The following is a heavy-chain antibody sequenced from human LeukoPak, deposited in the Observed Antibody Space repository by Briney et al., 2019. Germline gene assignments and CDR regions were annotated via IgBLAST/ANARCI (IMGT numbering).Heavy chain of an antibody. Sequence: SVKVSCKASGGTFSSYAISWVRQAPGQGLEWMGGIIPIFGTANYAQKFQGRVTITADESTSTAYMELSSLRSEDTAVFYCARDVTGVVPAAAMGGGYYYYGMDVWGKGTTVTVSS. J-gene: IGHJ6*04. D-gene: IGHD2-2*01. CDR3: ARDVTGVVPAAAMGGGYYYYGMDV. CDR1: GGTFSSYA. V-gene: IGHV1-69*01. CDR2: IIPIFGTA.